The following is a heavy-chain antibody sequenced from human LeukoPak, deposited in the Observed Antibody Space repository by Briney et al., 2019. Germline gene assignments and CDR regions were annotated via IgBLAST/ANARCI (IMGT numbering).Heavy chain of an antibody. J-gene: IGHJ4*02. V-gene: IGHV3-7*01. CDR2: INHNGDKL. D-gene: IGHD2-21*01. Sequence: PGGSLRLSCAASGFTFSSYWMTWVRQAPGKGLEWVANINHNGDKLNYADSVEDRFTISRDNAKNSLYLHMTSLRPEDTAVYYCAREFRTFDSWGQGTLVTVSS. CDR3: AREFRTFDS. CDR1: GFTFSSYW.